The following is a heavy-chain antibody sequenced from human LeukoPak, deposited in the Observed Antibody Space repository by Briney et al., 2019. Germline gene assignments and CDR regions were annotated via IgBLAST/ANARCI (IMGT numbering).Heavy chain of an antibody. V-gene: IGHV4-59*11. D-gene: IGHD3-3*01. CDR1: GGSISSHY. Sequence: PSETLSLTCTVSGGSISSHYWSWIRQPPGKGLEWIGYIYYSGSTNYNPSLKSRVTISVDTSKNQFSLKLSSVTAADTAVYYCARGPARFLEWSLGWFDPWGQGTLVTVSS. J-gene: IGHJ5*02. CDR3: ARGPARFLEWSLGWFDP. CDR2: IYYSGST.